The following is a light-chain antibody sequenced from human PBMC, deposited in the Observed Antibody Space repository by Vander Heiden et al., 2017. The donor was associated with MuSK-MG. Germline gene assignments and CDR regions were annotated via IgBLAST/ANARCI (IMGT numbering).Light chain of an antibody. CDR2: EVS. CDR3: CSYAGSGVV. J-gene: IGLJ3*02. CDR1: SSDIGRYTL. V-gene: IGLV2-23*02. Sequence: QSALTQPASVSGSPGQSITISCIGSSSDIGRYTLVSWYQHHPGKAPKLISYEVSQRPSGVSNRFSGATSGDTAFLKSSGLQAEDEADYHCCSYAGSGVVFGGGTKLTVL.